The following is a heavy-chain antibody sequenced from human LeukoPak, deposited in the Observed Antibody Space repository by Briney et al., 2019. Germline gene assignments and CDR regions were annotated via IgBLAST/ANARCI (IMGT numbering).Heavy chain of an antibody. Sequence: GGSLRLSCAASAFAFSAIRMIWLRQAPGKGLEWVANLKQDESEKYYADSVEGRFTISRDNAENSLYLQMNSLRAEDTAVYDSERRHVALPGRFDCWGQGTLVTVSS. D-gene: IGHD2-21*01. V-gene: IGHV3-7*01. CDR3: ERRHVALPGRFDC. CDR2: LKQDESEK. J-gene: IGHJ4*02. CDR1: AFAFSAIR.